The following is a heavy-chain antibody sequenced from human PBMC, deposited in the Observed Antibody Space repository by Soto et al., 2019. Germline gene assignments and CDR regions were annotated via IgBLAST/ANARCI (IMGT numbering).Heavy chain of an antibody. V-gene: IGHV4-39*01. D-gene: IGHD6-19*01. CDR1: GGSISSSSYY. J-gene: IGHJ4*02. Sequence: SETLSLTCTVSGGSISSSSYYWGWIRQPPGKGLEWIGSIYYSGSTYYNPSLKSRVTISVDTSKNQFSLKLSSVTAADTAVYYCPVTSRGTNQWLIHVSDYWGQGTRVTVSS. CDR2: IYYSGST. CDR3: PVTSRGTNQWLIHVSDY.